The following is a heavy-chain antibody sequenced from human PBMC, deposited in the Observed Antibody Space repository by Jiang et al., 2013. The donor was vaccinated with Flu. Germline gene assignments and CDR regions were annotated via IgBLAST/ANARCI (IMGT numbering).Heavy chain of an antibody. D-gene: IGHD2-8*01. CDR2: IIPIFGTA. J-gene: IGHJ4*02. V-gene: IGHV1-69*01. CDR3: ASRTYCTNGVCYRKTPFDY. Sequence: QGLEWSGGIIPIFGTANYAQKFQGRVTITADESTSTAYMELSSLRSEDTAVYYCASRTYCTNGVCYRKTPFDYWGQGTLVTVSS.